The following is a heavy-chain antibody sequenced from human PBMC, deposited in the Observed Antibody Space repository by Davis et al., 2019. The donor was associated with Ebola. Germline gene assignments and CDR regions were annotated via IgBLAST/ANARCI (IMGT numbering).Heavy chain of an antibody. J-gene: IGHJ3*02. CDR3: ARSVEMATIRLTGFDI. CDR1: GYTFTGYY. CDR2: INPNSGGT. D-gene: IGHD5-24*01. V-gene: IGHV1-2*02. Sequence: ASVKVSCKASGYTFTGYYMHWVRQAPGQGLEWMGWINPNSGGTNYAQKFQGRVTMTRDTSISTAYMELSRLRSDDTAVYYCARSVEMATIRLTGFDIWGQGTMVTVSS.